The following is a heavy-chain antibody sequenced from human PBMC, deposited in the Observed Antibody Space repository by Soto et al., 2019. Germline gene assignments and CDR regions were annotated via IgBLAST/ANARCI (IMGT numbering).Heavy chain of an antibody. V-gene: IGHV1-18*01. D-gene: IGHD5-18*01. CDR2: ISAYNGNT. Sequence: ASVKVSCKASGYTFTTNGISWVRQAPGQGLEWMGWISAYNGNTNYAQKLQGRVTMTTDTSTSTAYMELRSLRSDDTAVYYCARDNGYSYGTGRVDYWGQGTLVTVS. CDR3: ARDNGYSYGTGRVDY. J-gene: IGHJ4*02. CDR1: GYTFTTNG.